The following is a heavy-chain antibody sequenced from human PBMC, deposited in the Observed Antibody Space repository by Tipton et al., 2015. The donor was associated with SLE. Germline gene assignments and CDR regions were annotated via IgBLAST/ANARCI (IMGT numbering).Heavy chain of an antibody. CDR1: GFTFGASA. CDR2: IRSEAYGHFT. Sequence: SLRLSCTTSGFTFGASAMSWVRQAPGKGLEWVGFIRSEAYGHFTEYAASVKGRFTISRDDSNSITYLQINGLKTEDTAVYYCTRDLSLAPLELRAFYIWGQGTMVSVSS. J-gene: IGHJ3*02. D-gene: IGHD1-7*01. CDR3: TRDLSLAPLELRAFYI. V-gene: IGHV3-49*04.